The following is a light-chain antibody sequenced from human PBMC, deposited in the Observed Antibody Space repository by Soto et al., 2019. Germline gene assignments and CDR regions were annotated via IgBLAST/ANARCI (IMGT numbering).Light chain of an antibody. V-gene: IGKV3D-15*03. J-gene: IGKJ2*02. CDR3: QQYNKWPPCN. CDR1: QSVSTT. Sequence: EIVMTQSPAILSVSPGERATLSCRASQSVSTTLAWYQQKPGQAPRLLIYDASIRATGIPARFSGSGSGTEFTLTISNLQSEDFAVYYCQQYNKWPPCNFGQGTKLEIK. CDR2: DAS.